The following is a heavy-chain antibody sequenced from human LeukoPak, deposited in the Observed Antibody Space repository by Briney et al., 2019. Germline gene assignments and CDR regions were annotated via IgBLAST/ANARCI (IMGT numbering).Heavy chain of an antibody. CDR3: ARATYYYDSSGYYYIDY. V-gene: IGHV3-20*04. CDR1: GFTFDDYG. Sequence: PGGSLRLSCAASGFTFDDYGMSWVRQAPRKGLEWVSGINWNGGSTGYADSVKGRFTISRDNAKNSLYLQMNSLRAVDTALYYCARATYYYDSSGYYYIDYWGQGTLVTVSS. J-gene: IGHJ4*02. CDR2: INWNGGST. D-gene: IGHD3-22*01.